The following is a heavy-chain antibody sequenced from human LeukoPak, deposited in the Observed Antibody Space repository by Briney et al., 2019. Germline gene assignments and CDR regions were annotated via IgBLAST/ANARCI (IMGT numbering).Heavy chain of an antibody. CDR3: ARRGYDFWSGYYADYYYYMDV. Sequence: PSETLSLTCTVSGGSLGSYYWSWIRQPAGKGLEWIGRVYTSGSTNYNPSLKSRVTISVDASKNQFSLKLSSVTAADTAVYYCARRGYDFWSGYYADYYYYMDVWGKGTTVTVSS. J-gene: IGHJ6*03. D-gene: IGHD3-3*01. CDR1: GGSLGSYY. CDR2: VYTSGST. V-gene: IGHV4-4*07.